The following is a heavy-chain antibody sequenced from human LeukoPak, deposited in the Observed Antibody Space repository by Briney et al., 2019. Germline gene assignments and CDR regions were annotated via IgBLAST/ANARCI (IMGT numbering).Heavy chain of an antibody. CDR2: IHYSGST. CDR3: ARDEVDYGERDSYYYGVDV. Sequence: SSETLSLTCAVYGGSFSGYYWSWIRQPPGKGLEWIGCIHYSGSTYYNPSLKSRGTISIDTSKNQFSLRLNSVTAADTAVYYCARDEVDYGERDSYYYGVDVWGRGTTVTVSS. V-gene: IGHV4-34*09. D-gene: IGHD4-17*01. J-gene: IGHJ6*02. CDR1: GGSFSGYY.